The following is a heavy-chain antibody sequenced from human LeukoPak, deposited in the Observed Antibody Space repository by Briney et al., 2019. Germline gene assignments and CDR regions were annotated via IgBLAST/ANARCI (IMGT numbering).Heavy chain of an antibody. Sequence: GGSLSLSCPASGFTLSSYSMNWVRPPPGKGLEWVSSISSSSSYIYYADSVKGRFTISRDNAKNSLYLQMNSLRAEDTTVYYCARADNYDILTGYYYWGQGTLVTVSS. J-gene: IGHJ4*02. D-gene: IGHD3-9*01. V-gene: IGHV3-21*04. CDR3: ARADNYDILTGYYY. CDR1: GFTLSSYS. CDR2: ISSSSSYI.